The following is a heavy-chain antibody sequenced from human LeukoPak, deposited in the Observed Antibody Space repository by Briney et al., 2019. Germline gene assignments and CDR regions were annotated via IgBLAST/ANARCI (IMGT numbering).Heavy chain of an antibody. J-gene: IGHJ3*02. V-gene: IGHV3-7*01. D-gene: IGHD3-10*01. CDR2: IKTDGSQI. CDR1: GFTFSSYW. CDR3: AREGVRDAFDI. Sequence: PGGSLRLPCVASGFTFSSYWMTWVRQAPGKGLEWVANIKTDGSQIYYVDSVKGRFTISRDNAKNSLYLQMNSLRAEDTAVYYCAREGVRDAFDIWGQGTMVTVSS.